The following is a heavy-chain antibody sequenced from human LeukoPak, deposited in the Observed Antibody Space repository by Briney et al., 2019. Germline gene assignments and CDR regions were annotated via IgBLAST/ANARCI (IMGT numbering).Heavy chain of an antibody. CDR2: ISSSGSTI. CDR1: GFTFSSYE. V-gene: IGHV3-48*03. D-gene: IGHD6-13*01. J-gene: IGHJ4*02. CDR3: ARDPGIAAVPDY. Sequence: GGSLRLSCAASGFTFSSYEMNWVRQAPGKGLEWVSYISSSGSTIYYADSVKGRFTISRDNAKNSLYLQMNSLRAEDTAVYYCARDPGIAAVPDYWGQGTLVTVSS.